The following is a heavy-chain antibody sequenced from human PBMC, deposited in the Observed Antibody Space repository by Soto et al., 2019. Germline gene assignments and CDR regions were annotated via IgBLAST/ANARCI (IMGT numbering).Heavy chain of an antibody. CDR3: ATNYGSGSTHFDY. CDR2: IIPMLGIS. V-gene: IGHV1-69*02. CDR1: GDTFNFYT. J-gene: IGHJ4*02. D-gene: IGHD3-10*01. Sequence: QVQLVQSGAEVKKPGSPVRVSCTASGDTFNFYTISWVRQVPGQGPEWMGRIIPMLGISNYAQKFQGRVTIMADKSTSTVYMNLSGLTSEDTDGYYCATNYGSGSTHFDYWGQGTLVTVSS.